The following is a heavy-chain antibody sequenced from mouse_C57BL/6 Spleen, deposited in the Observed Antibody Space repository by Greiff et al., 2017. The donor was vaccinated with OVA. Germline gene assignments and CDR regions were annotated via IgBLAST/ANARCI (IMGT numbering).Heavy chain of an antibody. CDR1: GFTFSSYA. Sequence: EVQLVESGGGLVKPGGSLKLSCAASGFTFSSYAMSWVRQTPEKRLEWVATISDGGSYTYYPDNVKGRFTISRDNAKNNLYLQMSHLKSEDTAMYYCARRRTELAWFAYWGQGTLVTVSA. J-gene: IGHJ3*01. CDR3: ARRRTELAWFAY. CDR2: ISDGGSYT. V-gene: IGHV5-4*01.